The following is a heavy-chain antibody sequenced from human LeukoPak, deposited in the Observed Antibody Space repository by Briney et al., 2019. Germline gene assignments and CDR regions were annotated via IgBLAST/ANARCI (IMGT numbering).Heavy chain of an antibody. CDR1: GFSFSSYG. CDR3: AKVPFNYYDSSGYDY. V-gene: IGHV3-23*01. Sequence: PGGSLRLSCAASGFSFSSYGMHWVRQAPGKGLEWVSAISGSGGSTYYADSVKGRFTISRDNSKNTLYLQMNSLRAEDTAVYYCAKVPFNYYDSSGYDYWGQGTLVTVSS. D-gene: IGHD3-22*01. J-gene: IGHJ4*02. CDR2: ISGSGGST.